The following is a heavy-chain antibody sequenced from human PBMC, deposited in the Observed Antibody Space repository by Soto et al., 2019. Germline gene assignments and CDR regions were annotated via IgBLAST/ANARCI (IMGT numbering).Heavy chain of an antibody. CDR2: IDPSDSQT. J-gene: IGHJ4*02. V-gene: IGHV5-10-1*01. Sequence: GESLKISCKGSGYSFAGYWITWVRQKPGKGLEWMGRIDPSDSQTYYSPSFRGHVTISVTKSITTVFLQWSSLRASDTAMYYCARQIYGSDTGPNFQYYFDSWGQGTPVTVSS. CDR3: ARQIYGSDTGPNFQYYFDS. CDR1: GYSFAGYW. D-gene: IGHD5-18*01.